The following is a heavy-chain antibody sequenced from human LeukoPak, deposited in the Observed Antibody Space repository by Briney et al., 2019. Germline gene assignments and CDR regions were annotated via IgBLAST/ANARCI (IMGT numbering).Heavy chain of an antibody. V-gene: IGHV3-21*06. J-gene: IGHJ5*02. CDR2: ISSSSSYI. D-gene: IGHD3-22*01. CDR1: GFTFSSYS. Sequence: GGSLRLSCAASGFTFSSYSMNWVRQAPGQGLEWVSSISSSSSYIYYADSVKGRFTISRDNAKNSLYLQLNSLRAEDTAVYYCARVLHKRNYDSSDYYASWGQGTLVTVSS. CDR3: ARVLHKRNYDSSDYYAS.